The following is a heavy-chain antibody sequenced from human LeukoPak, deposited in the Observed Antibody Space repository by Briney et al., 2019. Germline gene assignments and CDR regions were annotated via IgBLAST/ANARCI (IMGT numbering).Heavy chain of an antibody. CDR3: ARTVTGSDSYWYFDL. V-gene: IGHV3-64*01. Sequence: GGSLRLSCAGSGFTFNTHAMHWVRQAPGKGLEYVSAITDNGGSTYYANSVKGRFTISRDNSKNTLYLQMGSLRPEDSAVYYCARTVTGSDSYWYFDLWGRGTLVTVSS. CDR2: ITDNGGST. D-gene: IGHD4-17*01. CDR1: GFTFNTHA. J-gene: IGHJ2*01.